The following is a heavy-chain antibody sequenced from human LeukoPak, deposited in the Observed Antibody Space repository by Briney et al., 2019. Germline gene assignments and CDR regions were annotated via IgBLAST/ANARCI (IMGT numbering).Heavy chain of an antibody. CDR1: GGSFSGYY. V-gene: IGHV4-34*01. CDR3: ARLSRIGDSYGYFDY. CDR2: INHSGST. D-gene: IGHD5-18*01. Sequence: NPSETLSLTCAVYGGSFSGYYWSWIRQPPGKGLEWIGEINHSGSTNYNPSLKSRVTISVDKSKNQFSLKLNSVIAADTAVYYCARLSRIGDSYGYFDYWGQGTLVTVSS. J-gene: IGHJ4*02.